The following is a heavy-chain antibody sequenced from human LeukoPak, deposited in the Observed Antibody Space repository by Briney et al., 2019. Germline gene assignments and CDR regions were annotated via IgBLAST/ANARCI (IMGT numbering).Heavy chain of an antibody. V-gene: IGHV4-34*01. CDR2: INHSGST. J-gene: IGHJ4*02. D-gene: IGHD3-16*02. Sequence: SETLSLTCAVYGGSFSGYYWGWIRQPPGKGLEWIGEINHSGSTNYNPSLKSRVTISVDTSKNQFSLKLSSVTAADTAVYYCAIVYYDYVWGSYRPYYFDYWGQGTLVTVSS. CDR3: AIVYYDYVWGSYRPYYFDY. CDR1: GGSFSGYY.